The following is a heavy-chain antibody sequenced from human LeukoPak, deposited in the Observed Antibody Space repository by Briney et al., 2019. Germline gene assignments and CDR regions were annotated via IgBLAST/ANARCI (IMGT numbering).Heavy chain of an antibody. CDR1: GYTFTSYY. D-gene: IGHD2-2*02. J-gene: IGHJ4*02. CDR2: INPSGGST. CDR3: AREGLGYCSSTSCYRLGY. V-gene: IGHV1-46*03. Sequence: EASVKVSCKASGYTFTSYYMHWMRQAPGQGLEWMGIINPSGGSTSYAQKFQGRVTMTRDTSTSTVYMELSSLRSEDTAVYYCAREGLGYCSSTSCYRLGYWGQGTLVTVSS.